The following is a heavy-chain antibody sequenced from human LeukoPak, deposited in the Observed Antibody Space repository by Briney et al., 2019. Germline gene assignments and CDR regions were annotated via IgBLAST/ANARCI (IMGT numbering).Heavy chain of an antibody. D-gene: IGHD3-10*01. CDR2: IIESGEST. J-gene: IGHJ5*02. CDR3: ARNTMVRTS. V-gene: IGHV3-23*01. CDR1: GFTFSSYA. Sequence: GGSLRLSCAASGFTFSSYAMYWVRQAPGKGLEWVSAIIESGESTYYTDSVKGRFTISRDNSKNTLYLQMNSLRAEDTAVYYCARNTMVRTSWGQGTLVTVSS.